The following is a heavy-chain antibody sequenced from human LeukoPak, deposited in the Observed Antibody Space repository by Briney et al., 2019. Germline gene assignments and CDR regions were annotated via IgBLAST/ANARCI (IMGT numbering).Heavy chain of an antibody. Sequence: GGSLRLSCAASGFTVSSNYMSWVRQAPGKGLEWVSVIYSGGSTYYADSVKGRFTISRDNSKNTLCLQMNSLRAEDTAVYYCARDSLSKALDIWGQGTMVTVSS. CDR3: ARDSLSKALDI. V-gene: IGHV3-66*02. CDR1: GFTVSSNY. D-gene: IGHD2-2*01. J-gene: IGHJ3*02. CDR2: IYSGGST.